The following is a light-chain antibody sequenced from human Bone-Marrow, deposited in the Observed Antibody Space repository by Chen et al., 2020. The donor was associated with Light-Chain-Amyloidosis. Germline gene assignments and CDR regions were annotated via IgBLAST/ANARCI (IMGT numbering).Light chain of an antibody. CDR3: SSYTSSSAPVV. Sequence: SALTQPASVSASPGQSITIYCPGSSSDVGGYDYVSWYQQHPGKAPKLLIYDVRIRPSGVSNRFSGSKSGNTASLAISGLLTEDEAAYYCSSYTSSSAPVVFGGGTKLTVL. CDR2: DVR. V-gene: IGLV2-14*03. CDR1: SSDVGGYDY. J-gene: IGLJ2*01.